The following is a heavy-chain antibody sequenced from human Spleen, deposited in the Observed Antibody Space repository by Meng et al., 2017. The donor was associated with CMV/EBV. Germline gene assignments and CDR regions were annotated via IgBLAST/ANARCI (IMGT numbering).Heavy chain of an antibody. CDR2: IRYDAINK. D-gene: IGHD3-22*01. V-gene: IGHV3-30*02. J-gene: IGHJ4*02. CDR1: GFTFSSYG. CDR3: AREYRLKYDSSGFDF. Sequence: GESLKISCAASGFTFSSYGMHWVRQAPGKGLEWVSFIRYDAINKYYTDSVKGRFTISRDNSKNTLYLQMNSLGAEDTAVYYCAREYRLKYDSSGFDFWGQGTLVTVSS.